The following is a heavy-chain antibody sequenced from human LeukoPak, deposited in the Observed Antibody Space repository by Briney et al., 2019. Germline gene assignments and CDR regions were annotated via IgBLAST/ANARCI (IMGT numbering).Heavy chain of an antibody. V-gene: IGHV3-7*01. Sequence: SSSNYYWGWIRQPPGKGLEWVANIKQDGSEKYYVDSVKGRFTISRDNAKNSLYLQMNSLRAEDTAVYYCARAPHGMARGVIFDYWGQGTLVTVSS. D-gene: IGHD3-10*01. CDR3: ARAPHGMARGVIFDY. CDR1: SSSNYY. CDR2: IKQDGSEK. J-gene: IGHJ4*02.